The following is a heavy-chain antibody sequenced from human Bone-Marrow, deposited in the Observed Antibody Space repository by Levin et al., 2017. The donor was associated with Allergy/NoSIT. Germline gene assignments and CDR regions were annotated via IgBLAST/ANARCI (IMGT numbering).Heavy chain of an antibody. Sequence: GGSLRLSCAASGFTFDDYAMHWVRQAPGKGLEWVSGISWNSGSIGYADSVKGRFTISRDNAKNSLYLQMNSLRAEDTALYYCAKAYSDFWSGNYYYGMDGWGQGTTVTVSS. CDR2: ISWNSGSI. CDR1: GFTFDDYA. CDR3: AKAYSDFWSGNYYYGMDG. V-gene: IGHV3-9*01. J-gene: IGHJ6*02. D-gene: IGHD3-3*01.